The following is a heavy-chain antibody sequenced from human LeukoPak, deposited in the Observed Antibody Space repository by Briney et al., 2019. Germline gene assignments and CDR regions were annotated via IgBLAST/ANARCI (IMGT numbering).Heavy chain of an antibody. CDR3: GRDALVGYFSYYYMDV. J-gene: IGHJ6*03. Sequence: SETLSLTSTASGGSISSHYWTWIRQSPVKGLEWIGYMSNSGSTSYNPSLKSRVTISIDTSKNQFSLKLSSVTAADTVVYYCGRDALVGYFSYYYMDVWGKGTTVTVSS. CDR1: GGSISSHY. D-gene: IGHD2-15*01. V-gene: IGHV4-59*11. CDR2: MSNSGST.